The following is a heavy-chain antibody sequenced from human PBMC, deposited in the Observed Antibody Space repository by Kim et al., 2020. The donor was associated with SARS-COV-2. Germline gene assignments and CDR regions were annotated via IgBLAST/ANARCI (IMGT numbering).Heavy chain of an antibody. CDR3: AKSGGGAAAGIEDY. J-gene: IGHJ4*02. D-gene: IGHD6-13*01. CDR1: GFTFSSYG. Sequence: GGSLRLSCAASGFTFSSYGMHWVRQAPGKGLEWVAVISYDGSNKYYADSVKGRFTISRDNSKNTLYLQMNSLRAEDTAVYYCAKSGGGAAAGIEDYWGQGTLVTVSS. CDR2: ISYDGSNK. V-gene: IGHV3-30*18.